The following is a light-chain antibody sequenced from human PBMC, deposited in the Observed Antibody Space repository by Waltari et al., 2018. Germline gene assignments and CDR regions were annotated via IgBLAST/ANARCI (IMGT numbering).Light chain of an antibody. CDR1: GLGSNF. CDR3: QAWDSSNVV. V-gene: IGLV3-1*01. Sequence: SYDLSQPPSVSVSPGQTASITCPGEGLGSNFVCWFQQKSRHPPVLVMYQDYNRPSGIPESFSGSNPRNIATLTSTGTQPMDEADYYCQAWDSSNVVFGGGTKLTVL. CDR2: QDY. J-gene: IGLJ2*01.